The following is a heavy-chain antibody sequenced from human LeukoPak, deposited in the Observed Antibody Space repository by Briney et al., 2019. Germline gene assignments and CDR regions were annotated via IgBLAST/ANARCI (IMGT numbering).Heavy chain of an antibody. V-gene: IGHV1-58*02. CDR3: VAGVQLWSIDY. D-gene: IGHD5-18*01. Sequence: EASVKVSCKASGFTFTSSAMQWVRQARGQRLEWIGWIVVGSGNTNYAQKFQERVTITRDMSTSTAYMELSSLRSEDTAVYYCVAGVQLWSIDYWGQGTLVTVSS. J-gene: IGHJ4*02. CDR1: GFTFTSSA. CDR2: IVVGSGNT.